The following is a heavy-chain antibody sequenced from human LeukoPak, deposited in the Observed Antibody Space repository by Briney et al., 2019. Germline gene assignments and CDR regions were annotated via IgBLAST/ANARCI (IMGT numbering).Heavy chain of an antibody. CDR3: ARVRYSSGWYLADY. CDR2: IYYSGST. V-gene: IGHV4-59*01. CDR1: GDCISTYY. Sequence: SETLSLTCTVSGDCISTYYWSWIRQPPGKGLEWIGYIYYSGSTNYNPSLKSRITISVDTSKNQFSLKLSSVIAADTAVYYCARVRYSSGWYLADYWGQGTLVTVSS. D-gene: IGHD6-19*01. J-gene: IGHJ4*02.